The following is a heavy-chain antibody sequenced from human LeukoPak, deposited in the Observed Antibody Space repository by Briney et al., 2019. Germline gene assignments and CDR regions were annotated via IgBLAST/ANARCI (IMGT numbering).Heavy chain of an antibody. CDR1: GGSISSSSYY. CDR2: IYYSGST. CDR3: AREDRPSYCGGDCYSTYFDY. Sequence: SETLSLTCTVSGGSISSSSYYWGWIRQPPGKGLEWIGSIYYSGSTYYNPSLKSRVTISVDTSKNQFSLKLSSVTAADTAVYYCAREDRPSYCGGDCYSTYFDYWGQGTLVTVSS. D-gene: IGHD2-21*02. J-gene: IGHJ4*02. V-gene: IGHV4-39*07.